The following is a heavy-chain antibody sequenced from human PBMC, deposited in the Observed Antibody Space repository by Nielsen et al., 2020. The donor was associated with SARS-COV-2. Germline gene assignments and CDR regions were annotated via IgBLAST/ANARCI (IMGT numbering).Heavy chain of an antibody. CDR3: ASIPYYDSSLEAFDI. Sequence: ASVKVSCKASGYTFTGYYMHWVRQAPGQGLEWMGRINPNSGGTNYAQKFQGRVTMTRDTSISTAYMELSRLRSDDTAVYYCASIPYYDSSLEAFDIWGQGTMVTVSS. D-gene: IGHD3-22*01. CDR1: GYTFTGYY. J-gene: IGHJ3*02. V-gene: IGHV1-2*06. CDR2: INPNSGGT.